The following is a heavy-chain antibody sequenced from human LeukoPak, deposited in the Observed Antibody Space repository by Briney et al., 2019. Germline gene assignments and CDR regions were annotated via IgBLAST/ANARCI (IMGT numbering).Heavy chain of an antibody. CDR1: GGSISSYY. J-gene: IGHJ4*02. CDR2: IYYSGST. D-gene: IGHD5-24*01. CDR3: AGTRDGYNLIRDY. Sequence: PSETLSLTCTVSGGSISSYYWSWIRQPPGKGLEWIGYIYYSGSTNYNPSLKSRVTISVDTSKNQFSLKLSSVTAADTAVYYCAGTRDGYNLIRDYWGQGTLVTVSS. V-gene: IGHV4-59*08.